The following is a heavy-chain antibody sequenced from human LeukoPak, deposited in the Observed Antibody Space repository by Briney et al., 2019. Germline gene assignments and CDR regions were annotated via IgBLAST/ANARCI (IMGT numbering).Heavy chain of an antibody. CDR1: GFTFDDYG. Sequence: PGGSLRLSCAASGFTFDDYGMSWVRQAPGKGLEWVSGINWNGGSTGYADSVKGRFTISRGNAKNSLYLQMNSLRAEDTAVYYCARDGLSYGSTKNDYWGQGTLVTVSS. D-gene: IGHD5-18*01. CDR2: INWNGGST. J-gene: IGHJ4*02. V-gene: IGHV3-20*04. CDR3: ARDGLSYGSTKNDY.